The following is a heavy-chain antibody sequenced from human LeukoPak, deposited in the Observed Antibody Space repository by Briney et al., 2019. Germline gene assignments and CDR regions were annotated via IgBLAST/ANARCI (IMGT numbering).Heavy chain of an antibody. CDR1: GGSISSGDYY. J-gene: IGHJ6*03. Sequence: PSQTLSLTCTVSGGSISSGDYYWSWIRQPPGKGLEWIVYIYYSGSTYYNPSLKSRVTISVDTSKNQFSLKLSSVTAADTAVYYCARDKGVEGDFWSGLMDVWGKGTTVTVSS. CDR3: ARDKGVEGDFWSGLMDV. CDR2: IYYSGST. V-gene: IGHV4-30-4*08. D-gene: IGHD3-3*01.